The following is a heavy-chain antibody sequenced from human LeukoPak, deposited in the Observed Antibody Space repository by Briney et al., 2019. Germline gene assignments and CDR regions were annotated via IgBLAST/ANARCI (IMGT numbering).Heavy chain of an antibody. V-gene: IGHV4-38-2*01. Sequence: SETLSLTCAVSDYSISSGYYWGWIRQPPGKGLEWIGSIYHSGSTYYNPSLKSRVTISVDTSKNQFSLKLSSVTAADTAVYYCARAALITLIVVGAFEIWGEGTMVTVSS. CDR1: DYSISSGYY. CDR2: IYHSGST. J-gene: IGHJ3*02. CDR3: ARAALITLIVVGAFEI. D-gene: IGHD3-22*01.